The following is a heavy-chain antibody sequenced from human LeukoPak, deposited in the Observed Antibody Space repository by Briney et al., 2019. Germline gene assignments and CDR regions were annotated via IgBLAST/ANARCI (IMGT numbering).Heavy chain of an antibody. CDR1: GGTFSSYA. J-gene: IGHJ4*02. CDR2: INPNSGGT. D-gene: IGHD4-4*01. Sequence: ASVKVSCKASGGTFSSYAISWVRQAPGQGLEWMGWINPNSGGTNYAQKFQGRVTMARDTSISTAYMELSRLRSDDTAVYYCAKENSNYDYWGQGTLVTVSS. V-gene: IGHV1-2*02. CDR3: AKENSNYDY.